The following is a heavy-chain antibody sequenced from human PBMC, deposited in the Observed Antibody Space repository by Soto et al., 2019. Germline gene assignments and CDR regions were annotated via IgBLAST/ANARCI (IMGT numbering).Heavy chain of an antibody. V-gene: IGHV1-69*12. CDR1: GGTFSRYA. D-gene: IGHD3-10*01. Sequence: QVQLVQSGTEVKKPGSSVKVSCKASGGTFSRYAINWVRQAPGQGLEWMGGITPIFGTPNYAQKFQGRVTITADGSRKTAYMELRRLRFEDTAGDYWAETLGLAVSGPGRFDLWGRGTLVTVTS. CDR2: ITPIFGTP. J-gene: IGHJ2*01. CDR3: AETLGLAVSGPGRFDL.